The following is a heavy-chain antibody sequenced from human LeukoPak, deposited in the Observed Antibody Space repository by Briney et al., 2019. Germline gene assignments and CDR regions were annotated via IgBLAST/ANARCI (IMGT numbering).Heavy chain of an antibody. J-gene: IGHJ3*02. V-gene: IGHV4-59*12. CDR2: IYYSGST. CDR3: ARERIKGWELLDAFDI. Sequence: SETLSLTCTVSGGSISSYYWSWIRQPPGKGLEWIGYIYYSGSTNYNPSLKSRVTISVDTSKNQFSLKLSSVTAADTAVYYCARERIKGWELLDAFDIWGQGTMVTVSS. CDR1: GGSISSYY. D-gene: IGHD1-26*01.